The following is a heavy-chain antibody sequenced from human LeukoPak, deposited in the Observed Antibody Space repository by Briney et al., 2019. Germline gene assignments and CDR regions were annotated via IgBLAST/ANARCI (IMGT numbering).Heavy chain of an antibody. CDR2: INPNSGGT. Sequence: GASLQISCEGSGYSFTSYWIGWVRQAPGQGPEWMGWINPNSGGTNYAQKFQGRVTMTRDTSISTAYMELSRLRSDDTAVYYCARVSLTGYMRGWFDPWGQGTLVTVSS. CDR1: GYSFTSYW. CDR3: ARVSLTGYMRGWFDP. J-gene: IGHJ5*02. V-gene: IGHV1-2*02. D-gene: IGHD3-9*01.